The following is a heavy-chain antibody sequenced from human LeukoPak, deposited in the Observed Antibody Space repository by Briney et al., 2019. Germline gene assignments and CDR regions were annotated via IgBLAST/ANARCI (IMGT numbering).Heavy chain of an antibody. D-gene: IGHD2-21*02. Sequence: ASVKVSCKASGYTFTSYYMHWVRQAPGQGLEWMGIINPSGGSTSYAQKFQGRVTMTRDMSTSTVYMELSSLRSEDTAVYYCARVREGPYCGGDCTQNWFDPWGQGTLVTVSS. V-gene: IGHV1-46*01. J-gene: IGHJ5*02. CDR3: ARVREGPYCGGDCTQNWFDP. CDR1: GYTFTSYY. CDR2: INPSGGST.